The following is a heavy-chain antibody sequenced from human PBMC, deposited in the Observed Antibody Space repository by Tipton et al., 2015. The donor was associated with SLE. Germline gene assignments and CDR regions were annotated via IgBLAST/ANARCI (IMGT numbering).Heavy chain of an antibody. V-gene: IGHV4-39*07. CDR2: IHYAGGT. CDR3: ARVQAYEGFDP. D-gene: IGHD3-16*01. J-gene: IGHJ5*02. CDR1: GDSLSSNNYY. Sequence: TLSLTCSVSGDSLSSNNYYWGWIRQSPAQGLEWIGTIHYAGGTCYNPSLRSRLTISVDTSENHFSLNLNSVTAADTAVYYCARVQAYEGFDPWGQGTLVTVSS.